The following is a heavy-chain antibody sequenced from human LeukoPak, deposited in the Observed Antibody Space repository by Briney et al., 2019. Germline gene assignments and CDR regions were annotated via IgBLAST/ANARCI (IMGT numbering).Heavy chain of an antibody. J-gene: IGHJ5*02. CDR3: VRGVGVSRFNYFDP. CDR1: GFTFSSFG. D-gene: IGHD1-26*01. CDR2: IWYDASNK. V-gene: IGHV3-33*01. Sequence: GRSLTLSCAASGFTFSSFGMQWVRQAPGKGLEWVAVIWYDASNKYYADSVKGRFTISRDNSKNTLYLQMNSLRDDDTAVYYCVRGVGVSRFNYFDPWGQGTLVTVSS.